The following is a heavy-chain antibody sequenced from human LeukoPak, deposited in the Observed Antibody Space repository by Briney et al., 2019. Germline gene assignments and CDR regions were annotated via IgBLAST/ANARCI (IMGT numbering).Heavy chain of an antibody. CDR2: IKEDGSEK. J-gene: IGHJ2*01. V-gene: IGHV3-7*01. D-gene: IGHD3-3*01. CDR3: ARGFGLYWYFDL. Sequence: PGGSLRLSCAASGFTFSRYWMGWVRQAPGKGLERVAKIKEDGSEKYYVDSVKGRFTISRDNAENSLYLQMNSLRVEDTAVYYCARGFGLYWYFDLWGRGTLVTVSS. CDR1: GFTFSRYW.